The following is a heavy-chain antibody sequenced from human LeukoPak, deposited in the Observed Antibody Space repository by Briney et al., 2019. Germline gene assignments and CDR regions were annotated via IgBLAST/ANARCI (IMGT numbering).Heavy chain of an antibody. J-gene: IGHJ4*02. D-gene: IGHD5-18*01. CDR1: GFSFSSYS. Sequence: PGGSLRLSCAASGFSFSSYSMNWVRQAPGKGLEWVSHISYRSGTIYYGDSVKGRFTISRDNAKNSLYLQMNSLRAEDTAVYYCAAQGFADTALYWGQGTLVTVSS. CDR3: AAQGFADTALY. CDR2: ISYRSGTI. V-gene: IGHV3-48*04.